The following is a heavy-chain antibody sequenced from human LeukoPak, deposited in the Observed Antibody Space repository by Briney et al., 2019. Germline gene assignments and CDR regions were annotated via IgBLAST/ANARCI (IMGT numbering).Heavy chain of an antibody. CDR1: GFTLSSYA. CDR2: ISGSGGST. Sequence: GGSLRLSCAASGFTLSSYAMSWLRQAPGKGLEGVSAISGSGGSTYYADSVKGRFTISRDNSKNTLYLQMNSLRAEDTAVYYCAKDLPPGTDHVCIWGQGTMVTVSS. J-gene: IGHJ3*02. V-gene: IGHV3-23*01. CDR3: AKDLPPGTDHVCI. D-gene: IGHD1/OR15-1a*01.